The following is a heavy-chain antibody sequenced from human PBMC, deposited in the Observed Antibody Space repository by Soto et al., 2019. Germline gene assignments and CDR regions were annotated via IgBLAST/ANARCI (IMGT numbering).Heavy chain of an antibody. CDR1: GGSISSYY. CDR2: IYYSGST. D-gene: IGHD6-19*01. V-gene: IGHV4-59*08. Sequence: SETLSLTCTVSGGSISSYYWSWIRRPPGKGLEWIGYIYYSGSTNYNPSLKSRVTISVDTSKNQFSLKLSSVTAADTAVYYCARASIAVAGIDYWGQGTLVTVSS. CDR3: ARASIAVAGIDY. J-gene: IGHJ4*02.